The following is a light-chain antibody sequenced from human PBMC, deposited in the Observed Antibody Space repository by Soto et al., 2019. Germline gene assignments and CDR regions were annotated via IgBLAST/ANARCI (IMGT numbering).Light chain of an antibody. CDR1: SSDIGRYNY. CDR3: SSYISSSTYV. V-gene: IGLV2-14*01. CDR2: DVS. Sequence: QSALTQPASVSGCPGQSITISCIGTSSDIGRYNYVSWYQQYPGKAPKFMIYDVSNRPSGVSNRFSGSKSGNTASLTISGLQAEDEADYYCSSYISSSTYVFGTGTKVTVL. J-gene: IGLJ1*01.